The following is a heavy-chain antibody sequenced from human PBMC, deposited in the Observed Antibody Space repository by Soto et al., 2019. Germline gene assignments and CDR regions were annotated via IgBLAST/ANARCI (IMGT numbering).Heavy chain of an antibody. Sequence: SETLSLTCAVYGGSFSGYYWNWLRQPPGKGLEWIGQINYSGSTDYNPSLKSRVTISVDTSKNQFSLKLTSVTAADTAVYYCARDGGSSHDAFDIWGQGTIVTVSS. J-gene: IGHJ3*02. CDR1: GGSFSGYY. V-gene: IGHV4-34*01. D-gene: IGHD1-26*01. CDR2: INYSGST. CDR3: ARDGGSSHDAFDI.